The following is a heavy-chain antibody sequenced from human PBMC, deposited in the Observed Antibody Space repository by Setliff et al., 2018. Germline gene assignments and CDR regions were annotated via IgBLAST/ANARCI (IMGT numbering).Heavy chain of an antibody. J-gene: IGHJ5*02. CDR2: IYSGGSS. CDR3: GRGFSRIEGWGNWFDP. V-gene: IGHV4-39*01. Sequence: SETLSLPCKVSGDSMNSGVYYWAWIRQPPGKGLEWIGRIYSGGSSNYNASLKSRLIITRDTSKNQISLKLTSVTATDTAVYYCGRGFSRIEGWGNWFDPWGQGILVTVSS. D-gene: IGHD2-15*01. CDR1: GDSMNSGVYY.